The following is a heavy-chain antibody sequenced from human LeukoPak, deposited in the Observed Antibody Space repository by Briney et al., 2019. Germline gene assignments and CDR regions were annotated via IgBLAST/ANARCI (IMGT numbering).Heavy chain of an antibody. J-gene: IGHJ4*02. V-gene: IGHV3-30*03. CDR3: ARDAPYGDYTLSDY. Sequence: PGRSLRLSCAASGFPFSSYGMHWVRQAPGKGLEWVAVISYDGSNKYYADSVKGRFTISRDNSKNSLYLQMNSLRAEDTAVYYCARDAPYGDYTLSDYWGQGTLVTVSS. CDR1: GFPFSSYG. CDR2: ISYDGSNK. D-gene: IGHD4-17*01.